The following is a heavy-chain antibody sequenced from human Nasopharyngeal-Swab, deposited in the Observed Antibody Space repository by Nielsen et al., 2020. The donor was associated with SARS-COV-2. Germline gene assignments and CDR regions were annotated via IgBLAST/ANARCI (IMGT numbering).Heavy chain of an antibody. Sequence: WIRQPPGKGPEWIAEINHSGSTNYNPSLKSRVTLSVDTYMNQVSREVSSVNAAETAVYYCARGLSGIVPAPILGLGPYYYYYYMDVWGKGTTVTVSS. D-gene: IGHD2-2*01. J-gene: IGHJ6*03. V-gene: IGHV4-34*01. CDR2: INHSGST. CDR3: ARGLSGIVPAPILGLGPYYYYYYMDV.